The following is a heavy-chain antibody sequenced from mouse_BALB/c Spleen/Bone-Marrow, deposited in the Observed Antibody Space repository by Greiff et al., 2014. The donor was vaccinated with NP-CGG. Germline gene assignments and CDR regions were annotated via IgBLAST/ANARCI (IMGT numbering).Heavy chain of an antibody. CDR3: ARDRGDY. V-gene: IGHV5-9-4*01. CDR2: ISSSGSYT. Sequence: EVQRVESGGGLVKPGGSLKLSCAASGFTFSYYAMSWVRQSPEKRLEWVAEISSSGSYTYYPDTVTGRFTISRDNAKNTLYLEMSSLRSEDTAMYYCARDRGDYWGQGTSVTVSS. J-gene: IGHJ4*01. D-gene: IGHD3-1*01. CDR1: GFTFSYYA.